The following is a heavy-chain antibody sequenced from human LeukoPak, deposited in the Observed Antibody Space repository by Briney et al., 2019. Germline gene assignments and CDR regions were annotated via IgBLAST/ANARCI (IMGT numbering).Heavy chain of an antibody. CDR1: GGTFSSYA. V-gene: IGHV1-69*05. CDR2: IIPIFGTA. J-gene: IGHJ4*02. CDR3: ASWYSGYDQAYALGY. D-gene: IGHD5-12*01. Sequence: LVKVSCKASGGTFSSYAISWVRQAPGQGLEWMGGIIPIFGTANYAQKFQGRVTITTDESTSTAYMELSSLRSEDTAVYYCASWYSGYDQAYALGYWGQGTLVTVSS.